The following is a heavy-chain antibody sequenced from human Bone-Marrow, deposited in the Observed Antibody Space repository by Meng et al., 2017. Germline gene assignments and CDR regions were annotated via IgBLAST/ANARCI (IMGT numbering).Heavy chain of an antibody. V-gene: IGHV3-48*03. CDR2: ISSSGSTK. D-gene: IGHD5-12*01. CDR1: GFTFSSYE. Sequence: GESLKISCAASGFTFSSYEMNWVRQAPGKGLEWVSYISSSGSTKNYADSVKGRFTISRDNAKNSLFLQINSLRVEDTAVYYCAREATTLPDYWGQGTLVTVSS. CDR3: AREATTLPDY. J-gene: IGHJ4*02.